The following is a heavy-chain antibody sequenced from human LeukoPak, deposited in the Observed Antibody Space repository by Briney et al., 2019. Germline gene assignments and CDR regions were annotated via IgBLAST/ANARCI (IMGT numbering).Heavy chain of an antibody. D-gene: IGHD5-24*01. V-gene: IGHV4-39*07. CDR1: GDSIRSSRYH. Sequence: PSETLSLTCTGSGDSIRSSRYHWGWIRQPPGKGLEWIGCIYYSGSTNYNPSLKSRLTISVDTSKNQFSLKLSSVTAADTAVYYCARDSRLPNGYNHYFDYWGQGALVTVSS. CDR3: ARDSRLPNGYNHYFDY. CDR2: IYYSGST. J-gene: IGHJ4*02.